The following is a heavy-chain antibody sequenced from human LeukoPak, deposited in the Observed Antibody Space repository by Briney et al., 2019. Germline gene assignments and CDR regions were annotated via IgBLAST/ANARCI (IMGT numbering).Heavy chain of an antibody. V-gene: IGHV3-7*04. D-gene: IGHD6-13*01. Sequence: GTSLRLSCAGSGFTFSSYWVTWVRQAPGKGLEWVANIKQDGSEKYYVDSVKGRFTISRDNAKNSLYLQMNGLRADDTAMYYCAGGLAGTAYWGQGTLVTVSS. J-gene: IGHJ4*02. CDR3: AGGLAGTAY. CDR1: GFTFSSYW. CDR2: IKQDGSEK.